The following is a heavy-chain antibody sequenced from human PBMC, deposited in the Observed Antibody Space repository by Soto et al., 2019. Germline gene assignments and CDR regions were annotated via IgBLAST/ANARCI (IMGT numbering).Heavy chain of an antibody. CDR2: ISGSGGST. Sequence: GGYLRLSCAASGFTFSSYAMSWVRQAPGKGLEWVSAISGSGGSTYYADSVKGRFTISRDNSKTTLYLQINSLSAEDTAVYYCAKPVDYGQAPFDYWGQGTLVTVSS. CDR1: GFTFSSYA. D-gene: IGHD4-17*01. CDR3: AKPVDYGQAPFDY. J-gene: IGHJ4*02. V-gene: IGHV3-23*01.